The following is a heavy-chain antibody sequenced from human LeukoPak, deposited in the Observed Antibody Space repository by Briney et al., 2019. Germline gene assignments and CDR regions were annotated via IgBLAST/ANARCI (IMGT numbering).Heavy chain of an antibody. CDR1: GGSISSSSYY. CDR2: IYYSGST. CDR3: ARHERGYCSGGSCYSSYAFDI. D-gene: IGHD2-15*01. Sequence: SETLSLTCTVSGGSISSSSYYWGWIRQPPGKGLEWIGSIYYSGSTYYNPSLKSRVTISVDTSKNQFSLKLSSVTAADTAVYYCARHERGYCSGGSCYSSYAFDIWGQGTMVTVSS. J-gene: IGHJ3*02. V-gene: IGHV4-39*07.